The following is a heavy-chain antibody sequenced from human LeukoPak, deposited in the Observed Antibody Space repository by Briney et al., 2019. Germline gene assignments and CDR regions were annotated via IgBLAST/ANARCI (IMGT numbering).Heavy chain of an antibody. CDR3: ARDGSDNWGLFDN. D-gene: IGHD1-1*01. V-gene: IGHV4-59*11. Sequence: PSETLSLTCTVSGAPISSHYWTWIRQSPGKGLEWIGYIYYSGSTNYNPSLKSRVTISVDTSKNQFSLKLSSVTDADTAVYYCARDGSDNWGLFDNWGRGTLVTVSS. J-gene: IGHJ4*02. CDR1: GAPISSHY. CDR2: IYYSGST.